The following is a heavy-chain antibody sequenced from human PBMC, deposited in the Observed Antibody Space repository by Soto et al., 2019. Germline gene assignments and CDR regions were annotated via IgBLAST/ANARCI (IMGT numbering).Heavy chain of an antibody. V-gene: IGHV1-18*01. CDR1: GYTFTSYG. CDR2: VSAYNGNT. CDR3: PTVPNERMDWFAP. Sequence: QVQLVQSGAEVKKPGASVKVSCKASGYTFTSYGISWVRQAPGQGLEWMGWVSAYNGNTNYAQKLQGIVTVTTDTSRSTAYMELRSLSSDATAVYYGPTVPNERMDWFAPWGQGALVTVSS. D-gene: IGHD2-8*01. J-gene: IGHJ5*02.